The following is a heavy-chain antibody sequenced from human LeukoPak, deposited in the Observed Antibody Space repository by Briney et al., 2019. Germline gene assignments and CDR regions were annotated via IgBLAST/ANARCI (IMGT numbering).Heavy chain of an antibody. CDR1: GFTFSSYG. V-gene: IGHV3-30*02. CDR2: IRYDGSNK. Sequence: GGSLRLSCAASGFTFSSYGMHWVRQAPGKGLEWVAFIRYDGSNKYYAGSVKGRFTISRDNSKNTLYLQMNSLRAEDTAVYYCAKDQDVYYYDSSGYPDPFDYWGQGTLVTVSS. D-gene: IGHD3-22*01. J-gene: IGHJ4*02. CDR3: AKDQDVYYYDSSGYPDPFDY.